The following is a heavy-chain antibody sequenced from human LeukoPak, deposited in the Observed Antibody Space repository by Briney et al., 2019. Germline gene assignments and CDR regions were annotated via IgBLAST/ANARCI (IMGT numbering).Heavy chain of an antibody. V-gene: IGHV3-66*01. CDR2: IYSGGST. CDR1: GFTFSSNY. D-gene: IGHD3-22*01. CDR3: VREYDSSGYYYFDY. J-gene: IGHJ4*02. Sequence: GGSLRLPCAASGFTFSSNYMSWVRQAPGKGLEWVSVIYSGGSTYYADSVKGRFTISRDNSKNTLYLQMNSLRAEDTAVYYCVREYDSSGYYYFDYWGQGTLVTVSS.